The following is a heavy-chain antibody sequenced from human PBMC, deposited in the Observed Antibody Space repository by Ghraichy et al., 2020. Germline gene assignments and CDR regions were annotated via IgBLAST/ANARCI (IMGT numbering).Heavy chain of an antibody. J-gene: IGHJ4*02. D-gene: IGHD3-22*01. CDR2: VWYDGSIQ. CDR3: ARDPYDDKAVTFDY. Sequence: GGSLRLSCAASGFTFSRYAMHWVRQAPGNGLEWVAVVWYDGSIQYYADSVKGRFTISRDNSKNTLYLQMNSLRAEDTAVYYCARDPYDDKAVTFDYWGQGTLVTVSS. CDR1: GFTFSRYA. V-gene: IGHV3-33*01.